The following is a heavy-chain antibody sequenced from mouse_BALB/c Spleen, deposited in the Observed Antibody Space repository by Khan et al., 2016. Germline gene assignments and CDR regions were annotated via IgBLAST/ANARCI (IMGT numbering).Heavy chain of an antibody. CDR2: INTYIGEP. V-gene: IGHV9-3-1*01. D-gene: IGHD2-13*01. CDR1: GYTFTNYG. Sequence: QSQLVQSGPELKKPGETVKISCKASGYTFTNYGMNWVKQAPGKGLKWMGWINTYIGEPTYADDFKGRFAFSLATSASTAYLQINNLKKDDTATYFCASGGDYGGFTYWGQGTLVTVSA. J-gene: IGHJ3*01. CDR3: ASGGDYGGFTY.